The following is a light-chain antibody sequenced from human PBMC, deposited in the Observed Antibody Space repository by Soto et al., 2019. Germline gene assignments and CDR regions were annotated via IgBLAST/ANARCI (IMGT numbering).Light chain of an antibody. Sequence: GDTVSIKRRSSQSISRQLAWYQPKPGKAPKLLIYAASTLQSGVPSRFTGSGSGTAFTLSIRCLQPEDAATHFCDAYCTAAWTWSQGTKVDIK. CDR1: QSISRQ. CDR3: DAYCTAAWT. J-gene: IGKJ1*01. V-gene: IGKV1-27*01. CDR2: AAS.